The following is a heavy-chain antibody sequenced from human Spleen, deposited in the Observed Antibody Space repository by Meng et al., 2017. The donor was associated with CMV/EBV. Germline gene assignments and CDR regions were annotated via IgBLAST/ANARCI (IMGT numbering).Heavy chain of an antibody. Sequence: GGSITTYSWNWIRQPPGKGLEWIGYINYSGSTNYNPSLKSRVAISVDTSKNQFSLKLSSVTAADTAVYYCARGWYGSGSYYNGNFDYWGQGTLVTVSS. CDR1: GGSITTYS. J-gene: IGHJ4*02. CDR3: ARGWYGSGSYYNGNFDY. D-gene: IGHD3-10*01. V-gene: IGHV4-59*01. CDR2: INYSGST.